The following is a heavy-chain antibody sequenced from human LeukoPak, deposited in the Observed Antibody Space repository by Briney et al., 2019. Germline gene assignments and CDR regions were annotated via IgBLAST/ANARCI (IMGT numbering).Heavy chain of an antibody. CDR1: GGSISSYY. CDR2: IYYSGST. V-gene: IGHV4-59*08. Sequence: SGTLSLTCTVSGGSISSYYWSWIRQPPGKGLEWIGYIYYSGSTNYNPSLKSRVTISVDTSKNQFSLKLSSVTAADTAVYYCASVAYDFWSGYSTEFDYWGQGTLVTVSS. D-gene: IGHD3-3*01. CDR3: ASVAYDFWSGYSTEFDY. J-gene: IGHJ4*02.